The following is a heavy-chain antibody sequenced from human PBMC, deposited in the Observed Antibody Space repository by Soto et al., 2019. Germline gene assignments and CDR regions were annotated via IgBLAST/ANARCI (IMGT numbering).Heavy chain of an antibody. CDR2: MRANSGDT. CDR3: ARYIYGQGFKA. D-gene: IGHD3-3*02. CDR1: GDTFTNFD. V-gene: IGHV1-8*01. J-gene: IGHJ5*02. Sequence: QVQLVQPGAEVRKPGASVKVSCKASGDTFTNFDFNWVRQATGQGLEWIGWMRANSGDTGHAQKFQGRVSMTRDTSMSTAYMELSSLSAEDTAVYYCARYIYGQGFKAWGQGTLVFVSS.